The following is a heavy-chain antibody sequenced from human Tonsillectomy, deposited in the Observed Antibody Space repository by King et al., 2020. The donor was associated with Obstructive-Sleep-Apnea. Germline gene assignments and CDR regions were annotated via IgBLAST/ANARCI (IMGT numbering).Heavy chain of an antibody. J-gene: IGHJ3*02. D-gene: IGHD6-13*01. CDR2: IRCSSSTI. CDR3: ARDLVPDAFDI. CDR1: GFTFSGYN. Sequence: VQLVESGGGLVQTGGSLRLSCAASGFTFSGYNMNWVRQAPGKGLEWVSYIRCSSSTIYGADSVKGRFSISRDNAKNSLYLQMNSLRAEDTAVYYCARDLVPDAFDIWGQGTMVTVSS. V-gene: IGHV3-48*04.